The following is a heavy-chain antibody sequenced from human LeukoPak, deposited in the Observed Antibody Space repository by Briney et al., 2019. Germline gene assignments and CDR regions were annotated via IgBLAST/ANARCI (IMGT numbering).Heavy chain of an antibody. Sequence: GGSLRLSCAASGFSVSTNYMSWVRQAPGKGLEWVSAMYRGGSTFYADSVKGRFTISRDNSKNEMYLQLNSLRAEDTAVFYCARYGSGNNDWYFDLWGRGTLVTVSS. V-gene: IGHV3-53*01. CDR2: MYRGGST. D-gene: IGHD3-10*01. CDR1: GFSVSTNY. CDR3: ARYGSGNNDWYFDL. J-gene: IGHJ2*01.